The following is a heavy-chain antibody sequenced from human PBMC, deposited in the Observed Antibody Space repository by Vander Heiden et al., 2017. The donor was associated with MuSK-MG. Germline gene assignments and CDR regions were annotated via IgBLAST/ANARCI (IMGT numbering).Heavy chain of an antibody. CDR3: TTDSGSGYDFDY. CDR2: IKSKTDGGTT. Sequence: EVQLVDYGGGLVKPGGSLRLSCAATGLTFSNAWMSWVRQAPGKGLEWVGRIKSKTDGGTTDYAAPVKGRFTISRDDSKNTLYLQMNSLKTEDTAVYYCTTDSGSGYDFDYWGQGTLVTVSS. D-gene: IGHD5-12*01. V-gene: IGHV3-15*01. J-gene: IGHJ4*02. CDR1: GLTFSNAW.